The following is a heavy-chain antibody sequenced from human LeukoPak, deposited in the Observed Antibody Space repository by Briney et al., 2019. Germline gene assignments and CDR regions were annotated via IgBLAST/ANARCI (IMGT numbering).Heavy chain of an antibody. CDR3: ARDIGGHLDY. CDR2: INHSGST. Sequence: SETLSLTCAVYGGSFSGYYWSWIRQPPGKGLEWIGEINHSGSTNYNPSLKSRVTISVDTSKNQFSLKLSSVTAADTAVYYCARDIGGHLDYWGQGTLVTVSS. D-gene: IGHD3-10*01. V-gene: IGHV4-34*01. J-gene: IGHJ4*02. CDR1: GGSFSGYY.